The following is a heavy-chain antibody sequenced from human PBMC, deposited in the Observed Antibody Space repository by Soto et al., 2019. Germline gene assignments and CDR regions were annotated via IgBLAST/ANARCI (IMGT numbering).Heavy chain of an antibody. CDR2: IDWDDNT. CDR3: ARIPCGNYYTENFFDP. CDR1: GFSLTTNGMC. Sequence: SCPTLVNPTQTLTLTCTFSGFSLTTNGMCLSWIRQPPGKALEWLALIDWDDNTYYSTSLNNRLTLSKDTSKNQVVLLVRHMGPVDTATYYCARIPCGNYYTENFFDPWGQGIPVNVSS. D-gene: IGHD3-22*01. V-gene: IGHV2-70*01. J-gene: IGHJ5*02.